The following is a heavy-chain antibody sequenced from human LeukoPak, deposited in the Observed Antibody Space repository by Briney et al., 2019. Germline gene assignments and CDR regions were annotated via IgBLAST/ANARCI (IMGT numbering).Heavy chain of an antibody. V-gene: IGHV4-61*02. CDR2: IYTSGST. CDR1: GGSISSGSYY. J-gene: IGHJ6*03. Sequence: SETLSLTCTVSGGSISSGSYYWSWIRQPAGKGLEWIGRIYTSGSTNYNPSLKSRVTISVDTPKNQFSLKLSSVTAADTAVYYCASKSRGYGHYYMDVWGKGTTVTISS. D-gene: IGHD5-18*01. CDR3: ASKSRGYGHYYMDV.